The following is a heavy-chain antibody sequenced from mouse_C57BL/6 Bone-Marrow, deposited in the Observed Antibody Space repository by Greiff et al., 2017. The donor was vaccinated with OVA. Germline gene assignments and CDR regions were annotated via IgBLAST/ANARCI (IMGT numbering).Heavy chain of an antibody. Sequence: EVHLVESGGGLVKPGGSLKLSCAASGFTFSSYAMSWVRQTPEKRLEWVATISDGGSYTYYPDNVKGRFTISRDNAKNNLYLQMSHLKSEDTAMYYCAREAYYSNFAYWGQGTLVTVSA. V-gene: IGHV5-4*01. CDR2: ISDGGSYT. J-gene: IGHJ3*01. D-gene: IGHD2-5*01. CDR3: AREAYYSNFAY. CDR1: GFTFSSYA.